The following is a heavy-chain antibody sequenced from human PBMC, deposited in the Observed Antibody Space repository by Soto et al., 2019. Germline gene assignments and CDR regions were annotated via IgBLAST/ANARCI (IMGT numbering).Heavy chain of an antibody. CDR2: INAGNGNT. CDR3: ARAATMVRGVEFDY. D-gene: IGHD3-10*01. J-gene: IGHJ4*02. CDR1: GYTFTSYA. Sequence: ASVKVSCKASGYTFTSYAMHWVRQAPGQRLEWMGWINAGNGNTKYSQKSQGRVTITRDTSASTAYMELSSLRSEDTAVYYCARAATMVRGVEFDYWGQGTLVTVSS. V-gene: IGHV1-3*01.